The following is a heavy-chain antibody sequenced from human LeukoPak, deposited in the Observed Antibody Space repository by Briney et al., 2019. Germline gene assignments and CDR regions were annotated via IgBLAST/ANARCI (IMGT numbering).Heavy chain of an antibody. CDR2: IYSDNT. D-gene: IGHD4/OR15-4a*01. V-gene: IGHV3-53*01. CDR3: ARRAGAYSHPYDY. J-gene: IGHJ4*02. Sequence: GGSLRLSCTVSGFTVSSNSMSWVRQAPGKGLEWGSFIYSDNTHYSDSVKGRFTISRDNSKNTLYLQMNSLRAEDTAVYYCARRAGAYSHPYDYWGQGTLVTVSS. CDR1: GFTVSSNS.